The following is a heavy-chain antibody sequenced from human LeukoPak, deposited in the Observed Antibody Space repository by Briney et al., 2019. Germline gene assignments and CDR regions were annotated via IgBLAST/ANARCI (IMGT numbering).Heavy chain of an antibody. CDR2: IIPILGIA. J-gene: IGHJ4*02. V-gene: IGHV1-69*02. Sequence: ASVKVSCKASGGAFSSYTISWVRQAPGQGLEWMGRIIPILGIANHAQKFQGRVTITADKSTSTTYMELSSLRSEDTAVYYCASHPIYSGSYNFDYWGQGTLVTVSS. D-gene: IGHD1-26*01. CDR3: ASHPIYSGSYNFDY. CDR1: GGAFSSYT.